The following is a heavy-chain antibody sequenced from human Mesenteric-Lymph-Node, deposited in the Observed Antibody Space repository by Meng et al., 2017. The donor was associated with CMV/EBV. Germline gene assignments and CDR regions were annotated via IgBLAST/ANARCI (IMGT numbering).Heavy chain of an antibody. V-gene: IGHV4-39*07. J-gene: IGHJ4*02. CDR3: ARDFTPLGSGYLDY. Sequence: GSLRLSCIVSGGSISTNSYYWGWIRQPPGKGLEWIGSISYSGRPYYNPSLQSRVTISVDTSKNQFSLKLSSVTAADTAVYYCARDFTPLGSGYLDYWGQGTLVTVSS. CDR2: ISYSGRP. CDR1: GGSISTNSYY. D-gene: IGHD3-9*01.